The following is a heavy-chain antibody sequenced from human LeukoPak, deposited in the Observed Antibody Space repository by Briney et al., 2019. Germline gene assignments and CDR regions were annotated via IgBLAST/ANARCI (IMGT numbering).Heavy chain of an antibody. J-gene: IGHJ4*02. CDR1: GFTFSSYG. D-gene: IGHD1-26*01. V-gene: IGHV3-30*18. CDR3: AKGGIVGATTLDY. Sequence: GGSLRLPCAASGFTFSSYGMHWVRQAPGKGLEWVAVISYDGSNKYYADSVKGRFTISRDNSKNTLYLQMNSLRAEDTAVYYCAKGGIVGATTLDYWGQGTLVTVSS. CDR2: ISYDGSNK.